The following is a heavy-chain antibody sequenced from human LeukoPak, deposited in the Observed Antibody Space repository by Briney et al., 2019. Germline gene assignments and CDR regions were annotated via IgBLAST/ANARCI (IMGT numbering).Heavy chain of an antibody. CDR1: GFTFSSYA. CDR3: AKDPSRNVLDDAFDI. J-gene: IGHJ3*02. D-gene: IGHD1-1*01. Sequence: GGSLRLSCSASGFTFSSYAMSWVRPAPGKGRVWCSAISGSGGSTYYADSVKGRFTSSRDNAKNTLYLQMHSLSAEDAAVYYCAKDPSRNVLDDAFDIWGQGTMVTVSS. V-gene: IGHV3-23*01. CDR2: ISGSGGST.